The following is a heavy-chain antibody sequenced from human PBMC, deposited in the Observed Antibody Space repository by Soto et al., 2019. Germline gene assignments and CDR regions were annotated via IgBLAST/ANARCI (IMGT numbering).Heavy chain of an antibody. CDR1: GGSISSSSYY. V-gene: IGHV4-39*01. CDR3: ARPLTPYYYYSYGMDV. CDR2: IYYSGST. Sequence: LSLTCTVSGGSISSSSYYWGWILHPPGKGLEWIGIIYYSGSTYYNPSLKSRVTISVDTSKNQLSLKLSSVTAADTAVYYCARPLTPYYYYSYGMDVWGKGTKVTVS. D-gene: IGHD2-8*01. J-gene: IGHJ6*04.